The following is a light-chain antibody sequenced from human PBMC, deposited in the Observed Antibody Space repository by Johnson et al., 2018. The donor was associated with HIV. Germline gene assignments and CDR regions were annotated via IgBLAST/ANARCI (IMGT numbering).Light chain of an antibody. Sequence: QSVLTQPPSVSAAPGQKVTISCSGSSSNIGNNYVSWYQQLPGTAPKLLIYDNNKRSSGIPDRISGSKSGTSATMGITGLPTGDEADYDCGTWDTRLSAGHVFGTGTKVTVL. J-gene: IGLJ1*01. V-gene: IGLV1-51*01. CDR2: DNN. CDR3: GTWDTRLSAGHV. CDR1: SSNIGNNY.